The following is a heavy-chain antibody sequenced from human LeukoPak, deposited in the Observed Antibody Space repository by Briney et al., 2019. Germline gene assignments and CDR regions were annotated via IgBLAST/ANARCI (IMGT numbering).Heavy chain of an antibody. J-gene: IGHJ4*02. CDR1: GGSISSSSYY. Sequence: SETLSLTCTVSGGSISSSSYYWGWIRQPPGKGLEWIGSIYYSGSTYYNPSLKSRVTISVDTSKNQFSLKLSSVTAAETAVYYCARQKLGVPAAVDYWGQGTLVTVSS. V-gene: IGHV4-39*01. CDR3: ARQKLGVPAAVDY. D-gene: IGHD2-2*01. CDR2: IYYSGST.